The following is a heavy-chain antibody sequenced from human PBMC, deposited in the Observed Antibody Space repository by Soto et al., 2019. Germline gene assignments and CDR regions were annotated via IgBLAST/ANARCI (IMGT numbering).Heavy chain of an antibody. Sequence: QVQLVQSGAEVKKPGSSVKVSCKASGGTFSSYAISWVRQAPGQGLEWMGGIIPIFGTANYAQKFQGRVTITEDESTSTAYMELCSLRSEETAVYYCARDCSSTSCQHTYGMDVWGQGTTVTVSS. J-gene: IGHJ6*02. CDR1: GGTFSSYA. V-gene: IGHV1-69*01. CDR2: IIPIFGTA. CDR3: ARDCSSTSCQHTYGMDV. D-gene: IGHD2-2*01.